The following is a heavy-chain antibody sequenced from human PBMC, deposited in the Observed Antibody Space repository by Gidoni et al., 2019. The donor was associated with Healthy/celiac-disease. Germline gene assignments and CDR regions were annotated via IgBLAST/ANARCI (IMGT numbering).Heavy chain of an antibody. Sequence: VQLVHAGAEVKKPGESLKIACKGYGYSFTCYWIGWVRQMPGKGLEWMGIIYPGDSDTRYRPYFQGQVTISADKSISTAYLQWSSLKASDTAMYYCARLKPQHDYGDYVGAFDIWGQGTMVTVSS. V-gene: IGHV5-51*01. CDR2: IYPGDSDT. D-gene: IGHD4-17*01. CDR1: GYSFTCYW. CDR3: ARLKPQHDYGDYVGAFDI. J-gene: IGHJ3*02.